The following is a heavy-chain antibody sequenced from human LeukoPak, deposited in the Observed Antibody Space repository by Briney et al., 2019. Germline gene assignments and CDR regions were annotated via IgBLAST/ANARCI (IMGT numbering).Heavy chain of an antibody. Sequence: GGSLRLSYAASGFTFSSYWMSWVRQAPGKGLEWVANIKQDGSEKYYVDSVKGRFTISRDNAKNSLYLQMNSLRAEDTAVYYCARVAVYSGSYYVAYWGQGTLVTVSS. CDR1: GFTFSSYW. CDR3: ARVAVYSGSYYVAY. D-gene: IGHD1-26*01. J-gene: IGHJ4*02. CDR2: IKQDGSEK. V-gene: IGHV3-7*01.